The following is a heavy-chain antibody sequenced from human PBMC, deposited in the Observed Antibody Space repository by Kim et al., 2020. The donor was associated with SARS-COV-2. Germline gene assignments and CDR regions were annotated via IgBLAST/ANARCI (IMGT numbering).Heavy chain of an antibody. Sequence: ASVKVSCKASGYTFTTYDINWVRQAPGQGLEWMGWINPNSGSTNYAQKFQGRVTMTRDTSTSTAYMELSSLRSEDTAVYYCASRGQGTAYFDYCAEGTV. CDR2: INPNSGST. J-gene: IGHJ4*02. CDR1: GYTFTTYD. V-gene: IGHV1-8*02. D-gene: IGHD1-1*01. CDR3: ASRGQGTAYFDY.